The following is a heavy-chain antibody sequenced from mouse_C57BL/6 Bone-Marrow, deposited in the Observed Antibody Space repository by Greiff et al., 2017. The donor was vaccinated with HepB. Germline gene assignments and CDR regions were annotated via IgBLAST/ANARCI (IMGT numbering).Heavy chain of an antibody. CDR2: IDPENGDT. CDR3: TNDALFAY. CDR1: GFNIKDDY. J-gene: IGHJ3*01. D-gene: IGHD2-12*01. Sequence: EVQLQQSGAELVRPGASVKLSCTASGFNIKDDYMHWVKQRPEQGLEWIGWIDPENGDTEYASKFQGKATITADTSSNTAYLQLSSLTSEDTAVYYCTNDALFAYWGQGTLVTVSA. V-gene: IGHV14-4*01.